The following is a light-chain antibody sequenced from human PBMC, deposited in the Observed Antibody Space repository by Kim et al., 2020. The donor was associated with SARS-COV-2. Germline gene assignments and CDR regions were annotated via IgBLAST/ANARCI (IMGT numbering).Light chain of an antibody. V-gene: IGKV1-33*01. CDR2: DVS. CDR1: QDIGNC. Sequence: SASEGDSVTITCRASQDIGNCLNWYQQKTGKAPKLLIYDVSNLQTGVTSRFSGSGSGTKFTFTISSLRPEDIGTYYCQRHHYLIAFGLGTRLEIK. J-gene: IGKJ5*01. CDR3: QRHHYLIA.